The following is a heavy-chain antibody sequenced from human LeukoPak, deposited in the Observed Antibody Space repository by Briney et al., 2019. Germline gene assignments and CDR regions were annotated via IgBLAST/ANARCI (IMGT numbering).Heavy chain of an antibody. D-gene: IGHD5-12*01. Sequence: ASVKVSCKAFGYTFTIYAMNWVRQAPGQGLEWMGWINTNTGNPTYAQGFTGRFVFSLDTSVSTAYLQISSLKAEDTAVYYCAREAAVGGYDDYYYYGMDVWGQGTTVTVSS. V-gene: IGHV7-4-1*02. CDR3: AREAAVGGYDDYYYYGMDV. CDR2: INTNTGNP. CDR1: GYTFTIYA. J-gene: IGHJ6*02.